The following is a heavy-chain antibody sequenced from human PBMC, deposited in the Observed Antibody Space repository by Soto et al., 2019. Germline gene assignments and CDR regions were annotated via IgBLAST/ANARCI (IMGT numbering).Heavy chain of an antibody. Sequence: SETLSLTCAVSGDSISRRNWWSWVRQPPGKGLEWIGYIYYSGSTYYNPSLKSRVTISVDTSKNQFSLKLSSVTAADTAVYYCARALVGATFQNWFDPWGQGTLVTVSS. CDR2: IYYSGST. J-gene: IGHJ5*02. CDR3: ARALVGATFQNWFDP. CDR1: GDSISRRNW. V-gene: IGHV4-30-4*01. D-gene: IGHD1-26*01.